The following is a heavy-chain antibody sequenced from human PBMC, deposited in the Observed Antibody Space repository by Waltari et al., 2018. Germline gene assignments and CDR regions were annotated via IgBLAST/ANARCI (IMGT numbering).Heavy chain of an antibody. CDR2: ISYDGSNK. Sequence: QVQLVESGGGVVQHGRSLRLSCAASGFTFSSYGMHWVRQAPGKGLEWVAVISYDGSNKYYADSVKGRFTISRDNSKNTLYLQMNSLRAEDTAVYYCAKDPRMALDYYYYMDVWGKGTTVTVSS. CDR1: GFTFSSYG. J-gene: IGHJ6*03. V-gene: IGHV3-30*18. D-gene: IGHD2-8*01. CDR3: AKDPRMALDYYYYMDV.